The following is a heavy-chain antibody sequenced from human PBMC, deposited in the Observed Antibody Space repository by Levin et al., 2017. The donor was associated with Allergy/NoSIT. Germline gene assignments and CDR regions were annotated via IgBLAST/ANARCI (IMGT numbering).Heavy chain of an antibody. Sequence: GGSLRLSCAASGFTSGFTFSNYGVSWVRQAPGKGLEGVSGISSSGQITYYADSVKGRFTVSRDSSRNILSMYMNALTAADTDVYYCAKWLTSIWFAPFDVWGPGTTVTVSS. CDR1: GFTFSNYG. D-gene: IGHD4/OR15-4a*01. CDR3: AKWLTSIWFAPFDV. CDR2: ISSSGQIT. J-gene: IGHJ3*01. V-gene: IGHV3-23*01.